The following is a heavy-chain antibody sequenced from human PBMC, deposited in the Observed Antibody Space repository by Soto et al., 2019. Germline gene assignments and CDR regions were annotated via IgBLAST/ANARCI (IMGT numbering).Heavy chain of an antibody. Sequence: QVQLVESGGGLVEPGGPLRLSCAASGFTFSDYHMTWIRQAPGKGLEWVAYINPSGSPLYYADSVKGRFTISRDNAKNSLYLQMNSLRGDDTAVYYCARLGQFDYWGQGTLVTVSS. V-gene: IGHV3-11*01. J-gene: IGHJ4*02. CDR2: INPSGSPL. CDR1: GFTFSDYH. CDR3: ARLGQFDY.